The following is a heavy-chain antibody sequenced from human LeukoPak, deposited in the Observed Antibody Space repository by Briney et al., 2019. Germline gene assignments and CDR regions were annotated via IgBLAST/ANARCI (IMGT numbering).Heavy chain of an antibody. CDR2: IRYDGSNK. CDR1: GFTFSSYG. J-gene: IGHJ4*02. V-gene: IGHV3-30*02. CDR3: ARGGYDYVWGSYRPNLYYFDY. D-gene: IGHD3-16*02. Sequence: GGSLRLSCAASGFTFSSYGMHWVRQAPGKGLEWVAFIRYDGSNKYYADSVKGRFTISRDNAKNSLYLQMNSLRAEDTAVYYCARGGYDYVWGSYRPNLYYFDYWGQGTLVTVSS.